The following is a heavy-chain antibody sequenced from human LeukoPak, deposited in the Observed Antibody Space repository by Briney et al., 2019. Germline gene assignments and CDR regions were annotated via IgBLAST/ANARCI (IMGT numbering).Heavy chain of an antibody. Sequence: GASVKVSCKASGYTFVNYGVTWVRQAPGQGLEWMGRINAYNGNTDYAQKFQGRVTLTKDTSTNTAYMELRSLRSDDTAGYFWARDRNFGYSYGPYFDYWGQGTLVTVSS. J-gene: IGHJ4*02. CDR1: GYTFVNYG. D-gene: IGHD5-18*01. V-gene: IGHV1-18*01. CDR3: ARDRNFGYSYGPYFDY. CDR2: INAYNGNT.